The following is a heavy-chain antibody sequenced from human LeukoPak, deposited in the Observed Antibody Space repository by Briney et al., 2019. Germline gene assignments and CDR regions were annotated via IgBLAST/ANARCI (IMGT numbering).Heavy chain of an antibody. V-gene: IGHV3-30*18. J-gene: IGHJ6*02. Sequence: GGSLRLSCAASGFTFSSYGMHWVRQAPGKGLEWVAVISYDGSNKYYADSVKGRFTISRDNSKNTLYLQMNSLRAEDTAVYYCAKFPNYYDSSVRYYGMDVWGQGTTVTVSS. CDR2: ISYDGSNK. CDR3: AKFPNYYDSSVRYYGMDV. CDR1: GFTFSSYG. D-gene: IGHD3-22*01.